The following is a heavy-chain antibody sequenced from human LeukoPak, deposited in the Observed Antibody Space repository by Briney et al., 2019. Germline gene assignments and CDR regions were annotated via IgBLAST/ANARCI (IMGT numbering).Heavy chain of an antibody. V-gene: IGHV3-23*01. CDR2: ISGSHSST. CDR3: AKGIIYIDV. J-gene: IGHJ6*03. D-gene: IGHD3-10*01. Sequence: GGTLRLSCAASGFTFSSYGLSWVRQAPGKGLEWVSSISGSHSSTYYADSVMGRFTISRDNAKNSLYLQMHSLRAEDTAIYYCAKGIIYIDVWGKGTTVTVSS. CDR1: GFTFSSYG.